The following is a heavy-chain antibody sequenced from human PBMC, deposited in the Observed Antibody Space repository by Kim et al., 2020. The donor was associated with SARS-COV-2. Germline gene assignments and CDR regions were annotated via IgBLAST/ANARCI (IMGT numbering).Heavy chain of an antibody. Sequence: SETLSLTCAVYGGSFSGYYWSWIRQPPGKGLEWIGEINHSGSTNYNPSLKSRVTISVDTSKNQFSLKLSSVTAADTAVYYCARGEIVVVTAMVTYYYYYYMDVWGRGTTDTVSS. V-gene: IGHV4-34*01. D-gene: IGHD2-21*02. J-gene: IGHJ6*03. CDR2: INHSGST. CDR3: ARGEIVVVTAMVTYYYYYYMDV. CDR1: GGSFSGYY.